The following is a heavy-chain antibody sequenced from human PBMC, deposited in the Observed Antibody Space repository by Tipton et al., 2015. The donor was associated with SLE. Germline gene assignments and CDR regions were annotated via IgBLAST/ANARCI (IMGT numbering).Heavy chain of an antibody. CDR2: IYTSGST. CDR3: ARDRDGYIKFDY. Sequence: TLSLTCTVSGGSISSGSYYWSWIRQPAGKGLEWIGRIYTSGSTNYNPSLKSRVTISVDTSKNQFSLKLSSVTAADTAVYYCARDRDGYIKFDYWGQGTLVTVSS. CDR1: GGSISSGSYY. V-gene: IGHV4-61*02. D-gene: IGHD5-24*01. J-gene: IGHJ4*02.